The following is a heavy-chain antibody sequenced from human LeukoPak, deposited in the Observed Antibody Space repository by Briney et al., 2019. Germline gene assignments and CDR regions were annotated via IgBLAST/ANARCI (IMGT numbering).Heavy chain of an antibody. CDR1: GGSFSGYY. J-gene: IGHJ6*03. CDR2: IDHSGST. V-gene: IGHV4-34*01. CDR3: ARGGCGSSTSSYNYYYYYMDV. D-gene: IGHD2-2*02. Sequence: PSETLSLTCAVYGGSFSGYYWSWIRQPPGKGLEWIGEIDHSGSTNYNPSLKSRVTISVDTSKNQFSMKLSSVTAADTAVYYCARGGCGSSTSSYNYYYYYMDVWGKGTTVTVSS.